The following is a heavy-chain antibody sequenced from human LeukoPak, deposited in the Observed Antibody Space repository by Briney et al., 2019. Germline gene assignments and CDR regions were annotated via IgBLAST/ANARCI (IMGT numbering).Heavy chain of an antibody. J-gene: IGHJ4*02. D-gene: IGHD2-15*01. Sequence: SETLSLTCAVYGGSFSGYYWSWIRQPPGKGLEWIGEINHSGSTNYNPSLKSRVTLSVDTSKNQFSLKLSSVTAADTAVYYCAGYCSGGSCYIRTDYWGQGTLVTVSS. CDR3: AGYCSGGSCYIRTDY. V-gene: IGHV4-34*01. CDR1: GGSFSGYY. CDR2: INHSGST.